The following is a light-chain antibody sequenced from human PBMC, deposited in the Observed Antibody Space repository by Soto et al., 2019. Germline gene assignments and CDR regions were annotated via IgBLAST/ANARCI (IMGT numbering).Light chain of an antibody. J-gene: IGKJ5*01. Sequence: EIVLTQSPATLSLSPGERATLSCRASQSVSSYLAWYQQKPGQAHRLIIYDASKRATGIPARFSGSGSGTDFTLTIRRLEPEDLAVYYGQKYSNWPPITVGKGKRRELK. CDR2: DAS. CDR1: QSVSSY. V-gene: IGKV3-11*01. CDR3: QKYSNWPPIT.